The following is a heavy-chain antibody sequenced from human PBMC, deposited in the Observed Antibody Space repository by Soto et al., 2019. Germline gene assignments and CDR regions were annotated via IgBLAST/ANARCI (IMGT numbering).Heavy chain of an antibody. CDR1: GFTFSSYA. CDR3: AKELDYYYGMDV. J-gene: IGHJ6*02. D-gene: IGHD3-3*02. V-gene: IGHV3-23*01. CDR2: ISGSGGST. Sequence: PGGSLSLSCSSSGFTFSSYAMSWVRQAPGKGLEWVSAISGSGGSTYYADSVKGRFTISRDNSKNTLYLQMNSLRAEDTAVYYCAKELDYYYGMDVWGQGTTVTVSS.